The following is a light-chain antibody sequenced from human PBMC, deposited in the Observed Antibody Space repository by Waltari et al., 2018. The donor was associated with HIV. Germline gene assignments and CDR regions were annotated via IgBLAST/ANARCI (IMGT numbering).Light chain of an antibody. CDR2: EVS. CDR1: SSDVGGFNY. J-gene: IGLJ1*01. V-gene: IGLV2-14*01. CDR3: SSYTSSSTLYV. Sequence: QSALTQSASASGSPGQSITLSSPGTSSDVGGFNYVSGYQQHPGKAPKLMIYEVSNRPSGVSNRFSGSKSGNTASLTISGLQAEDEADYYCSSYTSSSTLYVFGTGTKVTVL.